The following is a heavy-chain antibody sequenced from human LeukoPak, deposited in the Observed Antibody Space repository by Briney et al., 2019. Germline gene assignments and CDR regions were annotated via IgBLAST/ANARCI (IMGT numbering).Heavy chain of an antibody. J-gene: IGHJ3*02. CDR3: ARDVCTNGVCYPDAFDI. V-gene: IGHV3-21*01. D-gene: IGHD2-8*01. Sequence: PGGSLRLSCAASGFTFSSYSMNWVRQAPGKGLEWVSSISSSSSYIYYADSVKGRFTISRDNAKNSLYLQMNSLRAEDTAVYYCARDVCTNGVCYPDAFDIWGQGTMVTVSS. CDR1: GFTFSSYS. CDR2: ISSSSSYI.